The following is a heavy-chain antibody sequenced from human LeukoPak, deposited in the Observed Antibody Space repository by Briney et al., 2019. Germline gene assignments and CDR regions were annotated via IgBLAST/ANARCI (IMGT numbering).Heavy chain of an antibody. V-gene: IGHV3-53*05. J-gene: IGHJ4*02. CDR2: VFGGGST. CDR1: GFTVTSKH. D-gene: IGHD6-13*01. Sequence: PGGSLRLSCAASGFTVTSKHMNWVRQAPGKGLEWVSIVFGGGSTYYADSVKGRFTISRDNSKNTLHLQMNSLRTEDTAVYYCARVKGGIAAAGNYFDYWGQGTLVTVSS. CDR3: ARVKGGIAAAGNYFDY.